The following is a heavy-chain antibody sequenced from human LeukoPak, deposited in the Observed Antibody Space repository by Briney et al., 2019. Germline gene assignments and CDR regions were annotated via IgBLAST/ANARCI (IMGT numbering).Heavy chain of an antibody. J-gene: IGHJ3*02. D-gene: IGHD7-27*01. CDR3: VRDANWGLDALDI. V-gene: IGHV6-1*01. CDR1: GDSVSFNSDV. Sequence: SQTLSLTCAISGDSVSFNSDVWNWIRQSPSRGLEWLGRAYYRSKWLFDYAVSVKSRLNITPDTPKNQFSLQLNSVTPEDTAVYYCVRDANWGLDALDIWGQGTMVTVSS. CDR2: AYYRSKWLF.